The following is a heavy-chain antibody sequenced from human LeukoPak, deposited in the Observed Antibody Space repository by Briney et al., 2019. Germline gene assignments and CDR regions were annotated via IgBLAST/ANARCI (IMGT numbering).Heavy chain of an antibody. J-gene: IGHJ4*02. CDR3: AVYYDILTGYHVSDY. D-gene: IGHD3-9*01. Sequence: PSETLSLTCAVYGGSFSGYYWSWIRQPPGKGLEWIGEINHSGSTNYNPSLKSRVTISVDTSKNQFPLKLSSVTAADTAVYYCAVYYDILTGYHVSDYWGQGTLVTVSS. CDR1: GGSFSGYY. CDR2: INHSGST. V-gene: IGHV4-34*01.